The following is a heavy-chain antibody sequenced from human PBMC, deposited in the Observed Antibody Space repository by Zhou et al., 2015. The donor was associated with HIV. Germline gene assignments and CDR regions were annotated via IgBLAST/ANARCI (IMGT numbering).Heavy chain of an antibody. Sequence: QVQLVQSGAEVKKPGSSVKVSCKTSGGSLSTYGISWVRQAPGQRPEWMGNITPMFGSANHAQKFQGRVTLTADKSTSTAYMELSGLRSEDTAVYYCAREIEFGSGWFDHWGQGTLVTVSP. CDR1: GGSLSTYG. D-gene: IGHD6-19*01. CDR3: AREIEFGSGWFDH. J-gene: IGHJ5*02. V-gene: IGHV1-69*06. CDR2: ITPMFGSA.